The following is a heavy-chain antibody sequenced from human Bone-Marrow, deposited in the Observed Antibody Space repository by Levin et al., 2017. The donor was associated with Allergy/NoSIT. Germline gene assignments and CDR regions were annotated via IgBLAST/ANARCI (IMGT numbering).Heavy chain of an antibody. V-gene: IGHV4-39*02. CDR1: GGSITTNIYY. CDR2: IYFNGDT. Sequence: GSLRLSCTVSGGSITTNIYYWGWIRQPPGKGLEWIGSIYFNGDTYYNPSLKSRVTISVDTSKNQFSLNVISVTAADTSMYYCAREGTRSSSWHFSWGQGTLVTVSS. D-gene: IGHD2-2*01. CDR3: AREGTRSSSWHFS. J-gene: IGHJ5*02.